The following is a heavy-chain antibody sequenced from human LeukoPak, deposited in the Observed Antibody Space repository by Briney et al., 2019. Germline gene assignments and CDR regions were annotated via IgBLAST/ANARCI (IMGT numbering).Heavy chain of an antibody. J-gene: IGHJ5*02. Sequence: GALRLSCAASGFTFSSYAMHWVRQAPGKGLEWVAVISYDGSNKYYADSVKGRFTISRDNSKNTLYLQMNSLRAEDTAVYYCAREYRGYDPWGQGTLVTVSS. V-gene: IGHV3-30*04. CDR3: AREYRGYDP. CDR1: GFTFSSYA. D-gene: IGHD2-2*01. CDR2: ISYDGSNK.